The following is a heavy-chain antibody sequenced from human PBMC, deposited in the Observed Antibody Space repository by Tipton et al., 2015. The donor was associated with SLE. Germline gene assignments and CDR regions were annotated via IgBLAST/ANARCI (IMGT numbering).Heavy chain of an antibody. CDR3: ARSQWEPGYMDV. J-gene: IGHJ6*03. D-gene: IGHD1-26*01. CDR1: GGSISSGSYY. CDR2: IYTSGST. Sequence: LRLSCTVSGGSISSGSYYWSWIRQPAGKGLEWIGRIYTSGSTNYNPSLKSRVTISVDTSKNQFSLKLSSVTAADTAVHYCARSQWEPGYMDVWGKGTTVTVSS. V-gene: IGHV4-61*02.